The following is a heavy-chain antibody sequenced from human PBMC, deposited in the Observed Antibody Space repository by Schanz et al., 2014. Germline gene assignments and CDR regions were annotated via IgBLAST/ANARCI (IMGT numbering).Heavy chain of an antibody. D-gene: IGHD5-12*01. CDR2: IIPILGIA. Sequence: QVQLVQSGAEVKKPGSSVKVSCKASRSTFSSYTISWVRQAPGQGLEWMGRIIPILGIANYAQNFQGRVTITADKSTSTAYMELTSLRFDDTAVYYCARDFSAYVGNYFDYWGQGTLVTVSS. CDR3: ARDFSAYVGNYFDY. J-gene: IGHJ4*02. V-gene: IGHV1-69*08. CDR1: RSTFSSYT.